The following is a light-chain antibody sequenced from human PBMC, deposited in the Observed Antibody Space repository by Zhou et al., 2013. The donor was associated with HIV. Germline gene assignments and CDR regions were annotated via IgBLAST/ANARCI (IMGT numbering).Light chain of an antibody. CDR1: QSIGSW. CDR2: RAS. CDR3: QKYDSAPWT. V-gene: IGKV1-5*03. Sequence: DIQMTQSPSTLSASVGDRVTITCRASQSIGSWLAWYQQKPGKAPKLLIYRASTLETGVPSTFSGSGSGTEFTLTISSLQPDDFATYYCQKYDSAPWTFGPGTKVELK. J-gene: IGKJ1*01.